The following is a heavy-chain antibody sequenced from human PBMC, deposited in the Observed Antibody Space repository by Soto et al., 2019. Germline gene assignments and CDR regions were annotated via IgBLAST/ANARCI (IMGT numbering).Heavy chain of an antibody. Sequence: QVHLVQPGAEVKKPGASVKVSCKRSGYTFTSYGITWVRQAPGQGLEWTGWISANNGNTNNVQKLQGRVTVTRDTSTSTAYMELRSLISDGTAVYYCARGSYGDYWGQGALVTVSS. CDR3: ARGSYGDY. D-gene: IGHD3-10*01. J-gene: IGHJ4*02. CDR2: ISANNGNT. V-gene: IGHV1-18*01. CDR1: GYTFTSYG.